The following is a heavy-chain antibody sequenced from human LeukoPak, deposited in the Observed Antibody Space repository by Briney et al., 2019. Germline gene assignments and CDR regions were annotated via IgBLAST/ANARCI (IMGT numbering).Heavy chain of an antibody. CDR3: ARTYSTSTAYDAFDI. Sequence: SETLSLTCIVSGGSISSTSYYWDWIRQPPGKGLEWIGSVYYDGSTFTNPSLKSRVSMSVDRSKNQFSLKLNSVTAADTAVFYCARTYSTSTAYDAFDIWGQGTMVTVSS. V-gene: IGHV4-39*01. J-gene: IGHJ3*02. CDR1: GGSISSTSYY. D-gene: IGHD6-6*01. CDR2: VYYDGST.